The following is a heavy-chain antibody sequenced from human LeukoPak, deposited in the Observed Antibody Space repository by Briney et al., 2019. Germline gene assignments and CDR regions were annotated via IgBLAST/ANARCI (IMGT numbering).Heavy chain of an antibody. CDR1: GFTFSSYG. J-gene: IGHJ4*02. V-gene: IGHV3-30*02. Sequence: PGGSLRLSCAASGFTFSSYGMHWVRQAPGKGLEWVAFIRYDGSNKYYADSVKGRFTISRDNSKNTLYLQMNSLRAEDTAVYYCAKDAYYYDSSGYYYDYYFDYWGQGTLVTVSS. CDR3: AKDAYYYDSSGYYYDYYFDY. CDR2: IRYDGSNK. D-gene: IGHD3-22*01.